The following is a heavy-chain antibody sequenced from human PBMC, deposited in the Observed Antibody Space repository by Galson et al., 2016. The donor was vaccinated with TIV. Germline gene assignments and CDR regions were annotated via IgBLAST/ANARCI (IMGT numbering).Heavy chain of an antibody. CDR3: ARISGYYDSSGHYIPRSFDY. CDR2: IDRDDDK. Sequence: PALVKPTQTLTLTCTFSGFSLNTDGMCVNWIRQPPGKALEWLARIDRDDDKSYSPSLKTRLTISKDTSKNQVVLTMTNMDPVDTATYYCARISGYYDSSGHYIPRSFDYWGQGALVTVSS. J-gene: IGHJ4*02. V-gene: IGHV2-70*11. CDR1: GFSLNTDGMC. D-gene: IGHD3-22*01.